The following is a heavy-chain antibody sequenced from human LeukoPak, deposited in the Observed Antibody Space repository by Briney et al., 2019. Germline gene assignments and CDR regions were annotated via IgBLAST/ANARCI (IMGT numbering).Heavy chain of an antibody. CDR2: IYYSGST. D-gene: IGHD3-10*01. Sequence: PSETLSLTCAVYGGSFSGYYWSWIRQPPGKGLEWIGSIYYSGSTYYNPSLKSRVTISVDTSKNQFSLKLSSVTAADTAVYNCARHPYYYGSGSYYNWLDPWGQGTLVTVSS. J-gene: IGHJ5*02. CDR1: GGSFSGYY. CDR3: ARHPYYYGSGSYYNWLDP. V-gene: IGHV4-34*01.